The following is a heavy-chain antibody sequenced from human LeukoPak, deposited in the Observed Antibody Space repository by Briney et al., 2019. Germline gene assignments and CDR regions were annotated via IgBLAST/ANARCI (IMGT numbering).Heavy chain of an antibody. CDR1: GYTFTNYG. CDR3: ARAYSSSALYYYYYMDV. J-gene: IGHJ6*03. D-gene: IGHD6-6*01. V-gene: IGHV7-4-1*02. Sequence: GASVKVSCKASGYTFTNYGVNWVRQAPGQGLEWMGWINTNTGNPTYAQGFTGRFVFSLDTSVTTAYLQITSLKAEDTAVYYCARAYSSSALYYYYYMDVWGKGTTVTVSS. CDR2: INTNTGNP.